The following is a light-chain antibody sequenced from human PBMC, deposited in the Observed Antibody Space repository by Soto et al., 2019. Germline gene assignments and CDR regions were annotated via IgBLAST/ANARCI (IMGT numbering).Light chain of an antibody. V-gene: IGLV2-14*01. CDR1: SSDLGAYNS. CDR2: DVT. CDR3: CSYTTSNTLV. Sequence: QSVLTQPASVSGSPGQSITISCTGTSSDLGAYNSVSWYRQGPGKAPKVMIYDVTNRPSGVSSRFSGSQSGNTASLTISGLQADDEADYYCCSYTTSNTLVFGTGTKVTVL. J-gene: IGLJ1*01.